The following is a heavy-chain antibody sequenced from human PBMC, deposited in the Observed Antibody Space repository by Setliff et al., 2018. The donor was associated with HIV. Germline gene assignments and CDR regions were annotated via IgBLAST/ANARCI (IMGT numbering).Heavy chain of an antibody. V-gene: IGHV4-39*07. J-gene: IGHJ4*02. CDR3: ARLRISGWDLDY. CDR1: DDSIDSSSYF. CDR2: IYHSGST. Sequence: SETLSLTCTVSDDSIDSSSYFWGWIRQPPGKGLEWIGSIYHSGSTYCNPSLKSRVTISLDTSKNQFSLKLTSVTAADTAVYYCARLRISGWDLDYWGQGTLVTVSS. D-gene: IGHD6-19*01.